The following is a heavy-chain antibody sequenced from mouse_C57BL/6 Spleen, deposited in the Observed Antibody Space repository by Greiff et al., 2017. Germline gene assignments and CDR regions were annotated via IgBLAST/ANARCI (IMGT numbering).Heavy chain of an antibody. V-gene: IGHV1-69*01. D-gene: IGHD1-1*01. CDR3: AKSVDDYFDY. J-gene: IGHJ2*01. CDR1: GYTFTSYW. CDR2: IDPSDGYT. Sequence: VQLQQPGAELVRPGASVKLSCKASGYTFTSYWMPWVKPRPGQGLEWIGEIDPSDGYTNYNQKFKGKSTLTVDKSSSTAYMQLSSLTSEDSAVYYCAKSVDDYFDYWGQGTTLTVSS.